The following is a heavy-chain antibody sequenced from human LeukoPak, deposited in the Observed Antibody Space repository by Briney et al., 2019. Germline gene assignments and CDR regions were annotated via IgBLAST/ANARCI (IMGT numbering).Heavy chain of an antibody. J-gene: IGHJ4*02. CDR3: ARNAAHEYYFDY. D-gene: IGHD2-15*01. CDR1: GGSISSTNW. CDR2: TSHRGST. Sequence: PSQTLSLTYSVSGGSISSTNWWSWVRQPPGKGLEWIGETSHRGSTNYNPSLKSRVTISVDKSKNQFSLKLSSVTAADTAVYYCARNAAHEYYFDYWGQGTLVTVSS. V-gene: IGHV4-4*02.